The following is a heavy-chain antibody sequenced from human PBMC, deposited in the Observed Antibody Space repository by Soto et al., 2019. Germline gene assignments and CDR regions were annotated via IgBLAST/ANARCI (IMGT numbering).Heavy chain of an antibody. J-gene: IGHJ4*02. V-gene: IGHV4-30-2*01. CDR1: GGSISSGGYS. D-gene: IGHD3-22*01. CDR3: ARAYVSSGYIDY. CDR2: IYHSGST. Sequence: PSETLSLTCAVSGGSISSGGYSWSWIRQPPGKGLEWIGYIYHSGSTYYNPSLKSRVTISVDRSKHQFSLKLSSVTAADTAVYYCARAYVSSGYIDYWGQGTLVTVSS.